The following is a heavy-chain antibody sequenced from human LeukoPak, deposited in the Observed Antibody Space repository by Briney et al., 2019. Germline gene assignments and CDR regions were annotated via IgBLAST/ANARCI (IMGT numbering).Heavy chain of an antibody. Sequence: PGGSLRLSCAASGFTFSDYAMHWVRQTPGKGLEYASAMSKKGDRTYYADSVKGRFTISRDTSKNTLYLQMNSLRAEDTAVYYCARRAGAYSHPYDYWGQGTLVTVSS. CDR2: MSKKGDRT. CDR3: ARRAGAYSHPYDY. V-gene: IGHV3-64*02. D-gene: IGHD4/OR15-4a*01. J-gene: IGHJ4*02. CDR1: GFTFSDYA.